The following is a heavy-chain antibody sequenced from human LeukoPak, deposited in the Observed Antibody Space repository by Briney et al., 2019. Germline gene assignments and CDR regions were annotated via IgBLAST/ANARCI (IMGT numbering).Heavy chain of an antibody. CDR3: SRDPNGDYVGAFDFQR. Sequence: GGSLRLSCAVSGFTFSSFAMTWVRQAPGRGLEWVSSIRGSDGGTDYADSVRGRFTISRDNSKNTLYLQMNSLRAEDTATYYCSRDPNGDYVGAFDFQRWGQGTLVTVS. D-gene: IGHD4-17*01. J-gene: IGHJ1*01. CDR1: GFTFSSFA. CDR2: IRGSDGGT. V-gene: IGHV3-23*01.